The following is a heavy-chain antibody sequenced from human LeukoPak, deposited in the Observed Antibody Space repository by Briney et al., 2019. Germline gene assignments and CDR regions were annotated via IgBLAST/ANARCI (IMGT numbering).Heavy chain of an antibody. J-gene: IGHJ6*03. D-gene: IGHD1-7*01. CDR2: IYYSGST. CDR3: ARGASYNWNYGRDYYYYYMDV. CDR1: GGSISSYY. Sequence: SETLSLTCTVSGGSISSYYWSWLRQPPGKGLEWIGYIYYSGSTNYNPSLKSRVTISVDTSKNQSSLKLSSVTAADTAVYYCARGASYNWNYGRDYYYYYMDVWGKGTTVTVSS. V-gene: IGHV4-59*01.